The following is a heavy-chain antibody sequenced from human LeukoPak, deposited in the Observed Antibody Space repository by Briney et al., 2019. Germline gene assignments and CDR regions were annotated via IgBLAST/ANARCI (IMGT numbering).Heavy chain of an antibody. J-gene: IGHJ4*02. V-gene: IGHV1-2*06. CDR2: VNPNSGDT. Sequence: ASVKVSCKTSGYTFTGYYMHWVRQAPGQGLEWMGRVNPNSGDTNYAQKFQGRVTMTGDTSITTAYMELNSLRSDDTAVYYCAKAKPQGSDRDFDYWGQGTLVTVSS. CDR3: AKAKPQGSDRDFDY. D-gene: IGHD1-14*01. CDR1: GYTFTGYY.